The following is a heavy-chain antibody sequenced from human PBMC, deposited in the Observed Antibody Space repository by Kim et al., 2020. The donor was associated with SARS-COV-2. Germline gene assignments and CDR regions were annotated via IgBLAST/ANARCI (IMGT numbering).Heavy chain of an antibody. CDR3: ARDRDSSGWLSAFDI. CDR2: VYHTGST. D-gene: IGHD6-19*01. CDR1: GGPINSYY. V-gene: IGHV4-59*13. J-gene: IGHJ3*02. Sequence: SETLSLTCTVSGGPINSYYWTWIRQSPTKGLEWIGYVYHTGSTNYNPSLHSRVTISVDRSTNQFSLKLTSVTAADTAVYYCARDRDSSGWLSAFDIWGQGTTVIVXS.